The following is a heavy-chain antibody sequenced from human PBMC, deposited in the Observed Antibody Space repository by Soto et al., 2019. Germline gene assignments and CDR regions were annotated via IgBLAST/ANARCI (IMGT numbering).Heavy chain of an antibody. J-gene: IGHJ6*02. V-gene: IGHV5-51*01. Sequence: GESLKISCKGSGYSFTSYWIGWVRQMPGKGLEWMVIIYPGDSDTRYSPSFQGQVTISAEKSISTDYLQWSSLKASDTAMYYCARSTSIAAAGPYYYYYYGMDXWGQVTPVTVS. CDR1: GYSFTSYW. D-gene: IGHD6-13*01. CDR3: ARSTSIAAAGPYYYYYYGMDX. CDR2: IYPGDSDT.